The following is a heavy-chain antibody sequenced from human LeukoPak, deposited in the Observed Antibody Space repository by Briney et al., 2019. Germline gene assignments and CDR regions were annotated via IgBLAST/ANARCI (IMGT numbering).Heavy chain of an antibody. CDR1: GFTVSSTY. CDR2: IYSGGST. Sequence: GGSLRLSCAASGFTVSSTYMTWVRQAPGKGLEWVSVIYSGGSTYYADSVKGRFTISRDNSKNTLYLQKNSLRAEDTAVYYCARGPYYYDRSGYFDYWGQGTLVTVSS. V-gene: IGHV3-53*01. J-gene: IGHJ4*02. D-gene: IGHD3-22*01. CDR3: ARGPYYYDRSGYFDY.